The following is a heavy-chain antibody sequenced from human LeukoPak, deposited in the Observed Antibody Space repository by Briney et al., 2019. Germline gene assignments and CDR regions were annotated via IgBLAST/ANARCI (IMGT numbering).Heavy chain of an antibody. CDR3: ARDGLTVTSVYYYYGMDV. CDR1: RFTFSDYY. J-gene: IGHJ6*02. CDR2: ISSSGSTI. D-gene: IGHD4-11*01. Sequence: GGSLRLSCAASRFTFSDYYMSWIRQAPGKGLEWVSYISSSGSTIYYADSVKGRFTISRDNAKNSLYLQMNSLRAEDTAVYYCARDGLTVTSVYYYYGMDVWGQGTTVTVSS. V-gene: IGHV3-11*01.